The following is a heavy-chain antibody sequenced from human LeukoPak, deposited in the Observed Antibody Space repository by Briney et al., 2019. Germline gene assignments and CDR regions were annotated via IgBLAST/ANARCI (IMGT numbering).Heavy chain of an antibody. CDR3: ARQGKALEFDY. V-gene: IGHV4-59*08. CDR2: IYYSGST. Sequence: SETLSLTCTVSGGSISSYYWSWIRQPPGKGLEWIGYIYYSGSTNYNPSLKSRVTISVDTSKNQFSLKLSSVTAADTAVYYCARQGKALEFDYWGQGTLVTVSS. J-gene: IGHJ4*02. CDR1: GGSISSYY. D-gene: IGHD6-13*01.